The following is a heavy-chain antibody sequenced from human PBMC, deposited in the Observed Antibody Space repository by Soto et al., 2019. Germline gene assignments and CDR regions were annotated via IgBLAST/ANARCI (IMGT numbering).Heavy chain of an antibody. V-gene: IGHV3-23*01. D-gene: IGHD3-16*01. CDR2: ISGSGRTT. CDR1: GFTFGTYA. CDR3: AKFRGPSYSYYYMDV. J-gene: IGHJ6*03. Sequence: EVQLLESGGGLVQPGGSLRLSCAASGFTFGTYAMKWLRQAPGRGLECVSFISGSGRTTYYAESVKGRFTVSRDNSKSTMYLQMNSLRAEDTALYYCAKFRGPSYSYYYMDVWGNGTTVTVSS.